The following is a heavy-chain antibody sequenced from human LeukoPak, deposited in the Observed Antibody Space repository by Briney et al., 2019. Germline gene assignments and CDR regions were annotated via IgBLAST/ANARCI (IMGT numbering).Heavy chain of an antibody. J-gene: IGHJ4*02. Sequence: SETLSLTWTVSGGSISSSHYYWGWIRQPPGKGLEWIGSIYYSGSTYYNPSLKSRVTISVDTSKNQFSLSLSSVTAADTAVYYCARHYAPDWGQGTLVTVSS. V-gene: IGHV4-39*01. CDR2: IYYSGST. D-gene: IGHD3-16*01. CDR3: ARHYAPD. CDR1: GGSISSSHYY.